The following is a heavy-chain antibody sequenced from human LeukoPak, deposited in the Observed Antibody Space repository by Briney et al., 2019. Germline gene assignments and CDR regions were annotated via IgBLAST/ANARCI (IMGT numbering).Heavy chain of an antibody. V-gene: IGHV4-59*01. D-gene: IGHD6-19*01. CDR2: IYYSGST. CDR1: GGSISSYY. Sequence: SETLSLTCTVSGGSISSYYWSWIRQPPGKGLEWIGYIYYSGSTNYNPSLKSRVTISVDTSKNQFSLKLSSVTAADTAVYYCAGTGEQWLVKGVDYWGQGTLVTVSS. J-gene: IGHJ4*02. CDR3: AGTGEQWLVKGVDY.